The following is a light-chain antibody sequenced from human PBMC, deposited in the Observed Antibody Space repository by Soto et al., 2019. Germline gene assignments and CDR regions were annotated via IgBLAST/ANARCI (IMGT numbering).Light chain of an antibody. Sequence: EIVLTQSPVTLSLSPGERATISCRASQYIPSAYVAWFQQKSGQAPRLLIYGASTRATGIPDRFSGSGSGTDFTLTISRLEPDDFALYFCQQYGTSFFTFGGGTKVDIK. CDR1: QYIPSAY. CDR3: QQYGTSFFT. V-gene: IGKV3-20*01. J-gene: IGKJ4*01. CDR2: GAS.